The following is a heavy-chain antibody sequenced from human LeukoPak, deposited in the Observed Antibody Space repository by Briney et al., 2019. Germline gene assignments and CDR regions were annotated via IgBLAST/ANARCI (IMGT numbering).Heavy chain of an antibody. CDR2: IVGSGGST. J-gene: IGHJ4*02. Sequence: GGSLRLSCAASGFTFSSYAMSWVRQAPGKGLEWVSGIVGSGGSTYYADSVKGRFTISRDNSKNTLYLRMSSLRAEDTAVYYCAKDSLSGDGKWEVDYWGQGTLVTVS. CDR1: GFTFSSYA. CDR3: AKDSLSGDGKWEVDY. D-gene: IGHD7-27*01. V-gene: IGHV3-23*01.